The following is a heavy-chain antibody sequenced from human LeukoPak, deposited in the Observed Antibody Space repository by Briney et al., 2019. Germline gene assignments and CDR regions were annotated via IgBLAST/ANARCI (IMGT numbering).Heavy chain of an antibody. V-gene: IGHV3-21*01. CDR2: ISSSSSYI. D-gene: IGHD6-19*01. J-gene: IGHJ4*02. CDR3: AIYSSGWFDY. CDR1: GFNFNYYA. Sequence: GGSLRLSCAASGFNFNYYAMNWVRQAPGKGLEWVSSISSSSSYIYYADSVKGRFTISRDNAKNSLYLQMNSLRAEDTAVYYCAIYSSGWFDYWGQGTLVTVSS.